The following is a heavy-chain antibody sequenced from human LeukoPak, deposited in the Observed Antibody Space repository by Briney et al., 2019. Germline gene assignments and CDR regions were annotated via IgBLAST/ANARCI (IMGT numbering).Heavy chain of an antibody. CDR1: GFTFSSYS. J-gene: IGHJ4*02. CDR2: ISSSSTYI. D-gene: IGHD3-10*01. Sequence: PGGSLRLSCAASGFTFSSYSMNWVRQAPGKGLEWVSSISSSSTYIYYADSVKGRFTISRDNAKNSLFLQMNSLRAEDTAVYYCAREWAKRGNFDYWGQGTLVTVSS. V-gene: IGHV3-21*01. CDR3: AREWAKRGNFDY.